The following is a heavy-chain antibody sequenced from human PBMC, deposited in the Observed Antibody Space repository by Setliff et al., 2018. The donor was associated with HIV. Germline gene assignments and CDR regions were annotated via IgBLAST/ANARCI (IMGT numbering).Heavy chain of an antibody. J-gene: IGHJ6*02. CDR1: GYTFINFG. Sequence: ASVKVSCKASGYTFINFGITWVRQAPGQGLEWMGWISAYNGNTNYAHKLQGRVTMTTDTSTSTAYMELRSLRSDDTAVYYCARVGSGWPYFDYYYYGMDVWGQGTTVTVSS. CDR2: ISAYNGNT. CDR3: ARVGSGWPYFDYYYYGMDV. D-gene: IGHD6-19*01. V-gene: IGHV1-18*01.